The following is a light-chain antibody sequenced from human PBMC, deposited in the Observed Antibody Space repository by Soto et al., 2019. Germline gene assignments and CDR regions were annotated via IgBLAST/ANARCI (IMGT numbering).Light chain of an antibody. Sequence: EIVLTQSPGTLSLSPGERATLSCRASQSVSSSYLAWYQQKPGQAPRLRIYGASSRATGIPDRFSGSGSGTDFTLAISSLEPEDFAVYYCQQYGSSPVTFGPGTKVDIK. CDR1: QSVSSSY. CDR3: QQYGSSPVT. J-gene: IGKJ3*01. CDR2: GAS. V-gene: IGKV3-20*01.